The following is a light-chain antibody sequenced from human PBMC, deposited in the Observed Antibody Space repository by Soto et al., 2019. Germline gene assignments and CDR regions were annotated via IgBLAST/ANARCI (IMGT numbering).Light chain of an antibody. CDR1: SSDVGGYNY. Sequence: SALTQPPSESGSPGQSVPISCTGTSSDVGGYNYVSWYQQYPGRAPKLMIYEVTKRPSGVPDRFSGSKSGNTASLTVSGLQAEDEADYYCSSYAASNNFYFVFGGGTKLTVL. CDR2: EVT. V-gene: IGLV2-8*01. J-gene: IGLJ3*02. CDR3: SSYAASNNFYFV.